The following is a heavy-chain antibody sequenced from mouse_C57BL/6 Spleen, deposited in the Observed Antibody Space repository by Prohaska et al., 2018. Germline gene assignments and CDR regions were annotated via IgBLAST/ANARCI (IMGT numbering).Heavy chain of an antibody. CDR3: ARQIRY. CDR2: INPNNGGT. J-gene: IGHJ2*01. Sequence: HVKSLERIGDINPNNGGTSYNHKFKGKATLTVDKSSSTAYMELRSLTSEDSAVDYCARQIRYWGQGTTLTVYS. V-gene: IGHV1-26*01.